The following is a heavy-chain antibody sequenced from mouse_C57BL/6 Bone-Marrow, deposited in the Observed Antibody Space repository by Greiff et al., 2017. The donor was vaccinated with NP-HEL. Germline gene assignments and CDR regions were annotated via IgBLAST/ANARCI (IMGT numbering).Heavy chain of an antibody. CDR3: AREGGGGYFDY. CDR2: ISYDGSN. J-gene: IGHJ2*01. V-gene: IGHV3-6*01. Sequence: EVKLQESGPGLVKPSQSLSLTCSVTGYSITSGYYWNWIRQFPGNKLEWMGYISYDGSNNYNPSLKNRISITRDTSKNQFFLKLNSVTTEDTATYYCAREGGGGYFDYWGQGTTLTVSS. D-gene: IGHD1-1*02. CDR1: GYSITSGYY.